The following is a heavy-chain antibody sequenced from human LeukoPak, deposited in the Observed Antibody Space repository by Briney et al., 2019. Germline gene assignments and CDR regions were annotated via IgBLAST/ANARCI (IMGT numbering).Heavy chain of an antibody. V-gene: IGHV4-59*01. CDR2: IYYSGST. J-gene: IGHJ5*02. CDR3: ARGFWSGHKNWFDP. CDR1: GGSISSYY. Sequence: SETLSLTCTVSGGSISSYYWSWIRQPPGKRLEWIGYIYYSGSTNYNPSLKSRVTISVDTSKNQFSLKLSSVTAADTAVYYCARGFWSGHKNWFDPWGQGTLVTVSS. D-gene: IGHD3-3*01.